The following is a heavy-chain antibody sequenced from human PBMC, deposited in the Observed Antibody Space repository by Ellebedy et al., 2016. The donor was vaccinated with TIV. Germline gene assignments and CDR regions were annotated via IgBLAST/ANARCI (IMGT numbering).Heavy chain of an antibody. CDR3: ARGVNTSYWFDP. D-gene: IGHD2-2*01. Sequence: AASVKVSCKASGYSLTSNGISWVRQAPGQGLEWMGWIGAYNGNTNYAQKFQGRVTMTTDTSTSTVYMDLRSLRSDDTAVYHCARGVNTSYWFDPWGQGTLVTVSS. CDR1: GYSLTSNG. CDR2: IGAYNGNT. J-gene: IGHJ5*02. V-gene: IGHV1-18*01.